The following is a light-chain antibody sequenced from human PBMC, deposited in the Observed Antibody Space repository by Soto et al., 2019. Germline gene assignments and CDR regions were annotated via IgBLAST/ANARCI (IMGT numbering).Light chain of an antibody. CDR3: QQYDSYPYT. Sequence: DIQMTQSPSTLSASVGDRVTITCRASQSITNWLAWYQQKPGKAPKLLIYKASSLESGVPSRFSGCGSGTEFTLTISSLQPDDFGTYYCQQYDSYPYTFGQGTNLEIK. CDR2: KAS. J-gene: IGKJ2*01. CDR1: QSITNW. V-gene: IGKV1-5*03.